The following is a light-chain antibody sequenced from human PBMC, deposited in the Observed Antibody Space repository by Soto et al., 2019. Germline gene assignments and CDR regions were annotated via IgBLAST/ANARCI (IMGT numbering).Light chain of an antibody. V-gene: IGKV1-33*01. Sequence: DIQMTQSPSSLSASVGDRVTITCQASQDINNYLNWYQHKPGKAPKLLIYDASNLETGVPSRFSGSRSGTDFTFTISSLQPEDIATYYCQQYGNLLWTFGQGTKGQIK. J-gene: IGKJ1*01. CDR2: DAS. CDR3: QQYGNLLWT. CDR1: QDINNY.